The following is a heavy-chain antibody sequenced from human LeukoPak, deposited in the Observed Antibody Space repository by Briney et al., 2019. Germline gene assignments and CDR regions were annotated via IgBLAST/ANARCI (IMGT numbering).Heavy chain of an antibody. J-gene: IGHJ4*02. CDR1: GFTFRDYY. Sequence: GGSLRLSCAASGFTFRDYYMSWIRQAPGKGLEWVSYISSSGSTIYYADSVKGRFTISRDNAKNSLYLQMNSLRAEDTAVYYCAREDHSSSSFDYWGQGTLVTVSS. CDR2: ISSSGSTI. D-gene: IGHD6-6*01. V-gene: IGHV3-11*01. CDR3: AREDHSSSSFDY.